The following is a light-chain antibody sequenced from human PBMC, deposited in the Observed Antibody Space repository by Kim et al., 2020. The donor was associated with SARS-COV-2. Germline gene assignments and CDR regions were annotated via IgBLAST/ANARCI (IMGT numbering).Light chain of an antibody. Sequence: DIQMTQSPSSLSASVGDSVTITCRASQSISSYLNWYQQNLGKAPKSLIYNASSLHSGVPSRFSGSGSGTDFTLTISSVQPEDAGTYYCQQGYTTPRTFGQGTKVDIK. V-gene: IGKV1-39*01. CDR3: QQGYTTPRT. J-gene: IGKJ1*01. CDR2: NAS. CDR1: QSISSY.